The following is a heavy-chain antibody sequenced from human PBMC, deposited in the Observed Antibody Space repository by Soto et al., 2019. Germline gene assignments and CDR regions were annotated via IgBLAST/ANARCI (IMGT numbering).Heavy chain of an antibody. CDR1: GFIFSDYY. V-gene: IGHV3-11*06. D-gene: IGHD2-2*01. CDR3: ARDCSSTSCPLQTSSYYYGLDV. CDR2: ISSSSTYT. Sequence: GGSLRLSCAGSGFIFSDYYMSWIRQAPGKGLEWVSYISSSSTYTSYADSVKGRFTISRDNAKKSLYLQMNSLRVEDTAVYYCARDCSSTSCPLQTSSYYYGLDVWGQGTTATVSS. J-gene: IGHJ6*02.